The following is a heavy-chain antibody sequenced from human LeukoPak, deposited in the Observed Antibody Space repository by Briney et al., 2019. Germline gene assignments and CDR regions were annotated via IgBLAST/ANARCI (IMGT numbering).Heavy chain of an antibody. V-gene: IGHV4-34*01. CDR2: INHSGST. D-gene: IGHD3-22*01. CDR3: ARGPRYYDSSGYRVYYYGMDV. J-gene: IGHJ6*02. Sequence: PSVTLSLTCAVYGGSFSGYYWSWIRQPPGKGLEWIGEINHSGSTNYNPSLKSRVTISVDTSKNQFSLKLSSVTAADTAVYYCARGPRYYDSSGYRVYYYGMDVWGQGTTVTVSS. CDR1: GGSFSGYY.